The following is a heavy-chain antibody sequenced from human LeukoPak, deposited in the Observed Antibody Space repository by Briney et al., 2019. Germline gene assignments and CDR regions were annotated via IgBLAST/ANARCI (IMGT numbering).Heavy chain of an antibody. CDR1: GGSITSGTYY. V-gene: IGHV4-31*03. J-gene: IGHJ3*02. Sequence: SETLSLTCTVSGGSITSGTYYWTWIRHHPGKGLEWIGYIYSSGDTQYHPSLRSRVTMSVDTSKSQFSLKLSSVTAADTAVYFCARSSGTIYRADVFYIWGQGTMVTV. D-gene: IGHD1-1*01. CDR3: ARSSGTIYRADVFYI. CDR2: IYSSGDT.